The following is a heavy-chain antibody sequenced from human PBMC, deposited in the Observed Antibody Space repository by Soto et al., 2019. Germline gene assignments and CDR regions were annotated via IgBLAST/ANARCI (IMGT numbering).Heavy chain of an antibody. D-gene: IGHD3-3*01. CDR2: ISESGSYT. J-gene: IGHJ4*02. CDR3: ARDKRDVAAFGMVIRILDS. V-gene: IGHV3-11*06. Sequence: GGSLRLSCAASGFIFSDYYMSWIRQAPGRGLEWVSYISESGSYTRYADSVKGRFTISRDNAKNSLHLQMNSLRAEDTAIYYCARDKRDVAAFGMVIRILDSWGQGTLVTVSS. CDR1: GFIFSDYY.